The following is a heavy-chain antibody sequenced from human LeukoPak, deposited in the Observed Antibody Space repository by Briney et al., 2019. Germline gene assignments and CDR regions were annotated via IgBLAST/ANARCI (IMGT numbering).Heavy chain of an antibody. J-gene: IGHJ4*02. CDR1: GGSISSYY. CDR2: IYSSGST. Sequence: PSETLSLACTVSGGSISSYYWSWIRQPAGKGLEWIGRIYSSGSTNYNTSLKSRVTMSVDTSNNQFSLNLSSVTAADTAVYYCARDLGGGSFDFWGQGTLVTVSS. CDR3: ARDLGGGSFDF. D-gene: IGHD2-15*01. V-gene: IGHV4-4*07.